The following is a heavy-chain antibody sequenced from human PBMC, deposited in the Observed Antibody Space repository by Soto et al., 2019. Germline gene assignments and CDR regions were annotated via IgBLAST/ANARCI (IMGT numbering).Heavy chain of an antibody. D-gene: IGHD2-2*01. Sequence: ASVKVSCKASGYTFTGYYMHWVRQAPGQGLEWMGWINPNSGGTNYAQKFQGWVTMTRDTSISTAYMELSRLRSDDTAVYYCAKDLLIPVVPAAIEVDYWGQGTLVTVSS. V-gene: IGHV1-2*04. J-gene: IGHJ4*02. CDR3: AKDLLIPVVPAAIEVDY. CDR1: GYTFTGYY. CDR2: INPNSGGT.